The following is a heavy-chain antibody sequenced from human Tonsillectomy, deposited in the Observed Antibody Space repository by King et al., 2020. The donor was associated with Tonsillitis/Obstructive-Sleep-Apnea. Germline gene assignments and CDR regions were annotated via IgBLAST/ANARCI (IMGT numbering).Heavy chain of an antibody. CDR3: ARGGYDFWSGYTYGGSWFDP. CDR2: IYYSGST. V-gene: IGHV4-59*01. J-gene: IGHJ5*02. D-gene: IGHD3-3*01. Sequence: QLQESGPGLVKPSETLSLTCTVSGGSISSYYWSWIRQPPGKGLEWIGYIYYSGSTNYNPSLKSRVTISVDTSKNQFSLKLSSVTAADTAVYYCARGGYDFWSGYTYGGSWFDPWGQGTLVTVSS. CDR1: GGSISSYY.